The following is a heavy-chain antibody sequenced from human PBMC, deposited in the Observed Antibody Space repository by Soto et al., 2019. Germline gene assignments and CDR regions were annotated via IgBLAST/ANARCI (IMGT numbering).Heavy chain of an antibody. V-gene: IGHV3-33*01. Sequence: QVQLVESGGGVVQPGRSLRLSCAASGFTFSSYGMHWVRQAPGKGLERVAVIWYDGSNKYYADSVKGRFNISRDNSKNTMYLQMTSLRAEDTAVYYCARWGIAAGDYWGQGTLVTVSS. D-gene: IGHD6-13*01. CDR1: GFTFSSYG. CDR3: ARWGIAAGDY. J-gene: IGHJ4*02. CDR2: IWYDGSNK.